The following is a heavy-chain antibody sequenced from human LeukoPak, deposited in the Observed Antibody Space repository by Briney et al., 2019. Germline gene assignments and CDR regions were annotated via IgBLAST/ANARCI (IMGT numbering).Heavy chain of an antibody. CDR3: ARALWSGHYYLDY. Sequence: ASVRVSCKTSGYTFSHYGFSWVRQAPGQGLERMGWISAHNGNTEYAQKFQGRVTLTTDTSTDTAYMEVRSLTSADTAVYFCARALWSGHYYLDYWGQGTLVTVSS. CDR2: ISAHNGNT. CDR1: GYTFSHYG. J-gene: IGHJ4*02. V-gene: IGHV1-18*01. D-gene: IGHD3-3*01.